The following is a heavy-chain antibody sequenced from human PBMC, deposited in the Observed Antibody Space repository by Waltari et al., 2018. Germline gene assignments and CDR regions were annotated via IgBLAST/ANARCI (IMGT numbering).Heavy chain of an antibody. V-gene: IGHV3-74*03. CDR3: VRLAQRTYRSPVPGRHYYYGMDV. CDR2: IRNDKTSI. D-gene: IGHD3-10*01. CDR1: GFRFSNYW. Sequence: EEHLLESGGGLVQPGDSLRLSCVASGFRFSNYWMNWVRQAPGKGLVLLERIRNDKTSITYADSVKGRFTNSRDNAKNTLYLQMKRLRAEDTAVYYCVRLAQRTYRSPVPGRHYYYGMDVWGQGTTVTVSS. J-gene: IGHJ6*02.